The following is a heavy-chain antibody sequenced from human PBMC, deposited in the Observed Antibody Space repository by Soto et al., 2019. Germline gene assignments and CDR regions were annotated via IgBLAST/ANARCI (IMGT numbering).Heavy chain of an antibody. V-gene: IGHV3-23*01. CDR1: GFTFSASA. CDR2: ISGGGDFT. J-gene: IGHJ5*02. D-gene: IGHD2-15*01. Sequence: GGSLRLSCAASGFTFSASAMNWVRQAPGKGLEWVAAISGGGDFTKYADPVKGRFTVSRDNSKNMVYLQMNSLTVDDTAVYYCGKDARCVSGGCYVAPWGQGTVVTVSS. CDR3: GKDARCVSGGCYVAP.